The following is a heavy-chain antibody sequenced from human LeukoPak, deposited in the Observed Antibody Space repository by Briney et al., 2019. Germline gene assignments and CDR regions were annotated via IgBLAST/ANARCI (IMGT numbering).Heavy chain of an antibody. CDR2: INHSGST. J-gene: IGHJ6*03. V-gene: IGHV4-34*01. CDR1: GASFSGYY. Sequence: PSETLSLTCAVYGASFSGYYCSSIRQPPGKGLEWIGEINHSGSTNYNPSLKSGVTISVDTSKNQFSLKLSSVTPADTAVYYCARDVRKSSSSSNSYYYYMDIWGKGTTVTVSS. D-gene: IGHD6-6*01. CDR3: ARDVRKSSSSSNSYYYYMDI.